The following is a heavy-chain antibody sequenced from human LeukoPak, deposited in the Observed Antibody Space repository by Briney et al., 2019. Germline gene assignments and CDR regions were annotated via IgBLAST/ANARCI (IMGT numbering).Heavy chain of an antibody. CDR1: GFTFSSYS. V-gene: IGHV3-48*01. CDR3: ARGKTSQNIVTRKTYNWFDP. D-gene: IGHD2/OR15-2a*01. Sequence: GGSLRLSCAASGFTFSSYSMNWVRQAPGKGLEWVSYISSRSATIYYADSVKGRFTISRDNAKNSLYLQMNSLRAEDTAVYYCARGKTSQNIVTRKTYNWFDPWGQGTLVTVSS. J-gene: IGHJ5*02. CDR2: ISSRSATI.